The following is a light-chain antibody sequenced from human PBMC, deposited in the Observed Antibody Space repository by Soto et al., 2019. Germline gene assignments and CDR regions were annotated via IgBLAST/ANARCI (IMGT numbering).Light chain of an antibody. CDR3: QQSYMDPIT. V-gene: IGKV1-39*01. CDR1: QSISSY. Sequence: DIQMTQSPSSLSASVGDRVTITCRASQSISSYLNWYQQKPGKAPKVLIHAASSLQSGVPSRFSGSGSGTDFTLSISSVQPEDFATYFCQQSYMDPITFGQGTQLEI. J-gene: IGKJ5*01. CDR2: AAS.